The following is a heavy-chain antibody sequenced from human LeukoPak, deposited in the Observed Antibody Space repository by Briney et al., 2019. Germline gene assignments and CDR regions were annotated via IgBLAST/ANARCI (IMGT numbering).Heavy chain of an antibody. Sequence: ASVKVSCKASGYTFTSYYMHWVRQAPGQGLEWMGIINPSGGSTSYAQKFQGRVTMTRDTSTSTVYMELSSLRSEDTAVYYCALLDTGYSSSWFYYYYGMDVWGQGTTVTVSS. J-gene: IGHJ6*02. D-gene: IGHD6-13*01. CDR3: ALLDTGYSSSWFYYYYGMDV. CDR2: INPSGGST. V-gene: IGHV1-46*03. CDR1: GYTFTSYY.